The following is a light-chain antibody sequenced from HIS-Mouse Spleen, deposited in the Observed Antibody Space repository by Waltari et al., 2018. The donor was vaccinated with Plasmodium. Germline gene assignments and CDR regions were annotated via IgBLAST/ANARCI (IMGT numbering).Light chain of an antibody. CDR3: LQDYNYPYT. CDR2: AAS. CDR1: QGIRND. V-gene: IGKV1-6*01. Sequence: AIQMTQSPSSLSASVGDRVTITCRASQGIRNDLGWDQKKPGKAPKLLISAASSLQSGVPSRFSGSGSGTDFTLTISSLQPEDFATYYCLQDYNYPYTFGQGTKLEIK. J-gene: IGKJ2*01.